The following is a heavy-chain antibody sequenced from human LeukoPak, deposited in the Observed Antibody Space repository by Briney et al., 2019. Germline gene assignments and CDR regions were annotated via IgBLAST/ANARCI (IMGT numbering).Heavy chain of an antibody. CDR3: ARDSGRYQGSWFDP. CDR2: INTDGSST. J-gene: IGHJ5*02. CDR1: VFTFSTYW. D-gene: IGHD1-26*01. Sequence: GGSLRLSCAASVFTFSTYWMHWVRQAPGKGLVWVSLINTDGSSTSYADSVKGRFTISRDNAKNTLYLQMNSLRAEDTAVYYCARDSGRYQGSWFDPWGQGTLVTVSS. V-gene: IGHV3-74*01.